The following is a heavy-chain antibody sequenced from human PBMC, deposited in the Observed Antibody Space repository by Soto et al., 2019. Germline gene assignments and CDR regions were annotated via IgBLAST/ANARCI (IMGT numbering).Heavy chain of an antibody. CDR2: IYYSGST. CDR3: ARGNYYGSGSYPGLYYYRMDV. CDR1: GGSISSYY. Sequence: SETLSLTCTVSGGSISSYYWSWIRQPPGKGLEWIGYIYYSGSTNYNPPLKSRVTISVDTSKNQFSLKLSSVTAADTAVYYCARGNYYGSGSYPGLYYYRMDVWGQGTTVTVSS. D-gene: IGHD3-10*01. V-gene: IGHV4-59*01. J-gene: IGHJ6*02.